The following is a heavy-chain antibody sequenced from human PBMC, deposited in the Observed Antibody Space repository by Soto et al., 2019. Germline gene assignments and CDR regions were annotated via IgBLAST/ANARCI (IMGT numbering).Heavy chain of an antibody. J-gene: IGHJ6*02. CDR1: GGTSSNFV. Sequence: QMRLVQSGAEVKNSGSSVKVSCKASGGTSSNFVITWVRQVPGQGLEWLGGILPMFGAVKYAQKFQDRLTITAVRSTNTASMELGSLRSEDTAVYYCARPKRSGYDRGDSYYHTMDVWGHGTTVTVS. D-gene: IGHD3-3*01. CDR2: ILPMFGAV. CDR3: ARPKRSGYDRGDSYYHTMDV. V-gene: IGHV1-69*06.